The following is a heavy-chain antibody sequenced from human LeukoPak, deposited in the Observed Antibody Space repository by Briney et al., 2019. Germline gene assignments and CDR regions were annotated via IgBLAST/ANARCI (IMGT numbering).Heavy chain of an antibody. V-gene: IGHV3-66*01. CDR2: IYSGGST. Sequence: PGGSLRLSCAASGFTVSGNYMSWVRQAPGKGLEWVSVIYSGGSTYYADSVKGRFTISRDNSKNTLYLQMNSLRAEDTAVYYCARLGSGSYHTPGYFDYWGQGTLVTVSS. CDR3: ARLGSGSYHTPGYFDY. D-gene: IGHD1-26*01. CDR1: GFTVSGNY. J-gene: IGHJ4*02.